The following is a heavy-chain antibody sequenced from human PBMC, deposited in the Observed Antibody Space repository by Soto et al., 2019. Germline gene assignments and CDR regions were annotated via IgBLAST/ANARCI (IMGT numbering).Heavy chain of an antibody. V-gene: IGHV1-18*01. J-gene: IGHJ4*02. CDR1: GYTFTSYG. Sequence: QVQLVQSGAAVKKPGASVKVSCKASGYTFTSYGISWVRQAPGQGLEWMGWISAYNGNTNYAQKPQGRVTMTTDTSTSTAYMELRSLRSDDTAVYYCARDLGYCSGGSCRGLLGYWGQGTLVTVSS. CDR2: ISAYNGNT. D-gene: IGHD2-15*01. CDR3: ARDLGYCSGGSCRGLLGY.